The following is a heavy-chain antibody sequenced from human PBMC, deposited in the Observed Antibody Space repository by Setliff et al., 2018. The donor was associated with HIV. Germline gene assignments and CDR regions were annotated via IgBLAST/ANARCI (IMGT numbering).Heavy chain of an antibody. J-gene: IGHJ4*02. CDR3: ARAAAGNTGPFDL. CDR1: DSGTYY. V-gene: IGHV4-4*07. CDR2: VSSRGDT. D-gene: IGHD4-17*01. Sequence: PSETLSLTCTVSDSGTYYWSWIRQPAGKGLEWIGRVSSRGDTNYNPSPKSLVTMSVDTSKNQFSLKLTSVTASDTAVYYCARAAAGNTGPFDLWGQGSPVTVSS.